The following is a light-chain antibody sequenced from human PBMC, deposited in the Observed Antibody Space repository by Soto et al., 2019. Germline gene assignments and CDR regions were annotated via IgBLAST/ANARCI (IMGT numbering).Light chain of an antibody. Sequence: AIQMTQSPSSLSASVGDRVTITCRASQGIGSDLGWYQQKPGKAPKVLIYGISSLQSGVPSRFSGSGSGTDFTLTISSLQPEDIAIYYCLQDYNYPWTFGQGTKVEIK. CDR2: GIS. CDR3: LQDYNYPWT. V-gene: IGKV1-6*01. CDR1: QGIGSD. J-gene: IGKJ1*01.